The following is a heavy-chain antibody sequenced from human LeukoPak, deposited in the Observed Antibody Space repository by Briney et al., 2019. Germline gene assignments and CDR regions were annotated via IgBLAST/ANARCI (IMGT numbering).Heavy chain of an antibody. V-gene: IGHV4-4*07. CDR2: IYTSGST. J-gene: IGHJ6*03. D-gene: IGHD2-2*01. CDR1: GGSISSYY. CDR3: ARDKGSCSSTSCSPNYYMDV. Sequence: SETLSLTCTVSGGSISSYYWSWIRQPAGKGLEGIGRIYTSGSTNYNPSLKSRVTMSVDTSKNQFSLKLSSVTAADTAVYYCARDKGSCSSTSCSPNYYMDVWGKGTTVTVSS.